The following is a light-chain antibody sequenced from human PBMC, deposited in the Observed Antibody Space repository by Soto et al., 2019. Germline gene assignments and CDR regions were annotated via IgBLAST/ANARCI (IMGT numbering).Light chain of an antibody. J-gene: IGLJ2*01. Sequence: QSALTQPASVSGSPGQSITISCTGTSSDVGGYNYVSWYQQHPGKAPKLMIYDVINRPSEVSIRFSGSKSGNTASLTISGLQAEDEADYYCSSYAGSSTVVFGGGTKLTVL. CDR1: SSDVGGYNY. CDR2: DVI. CDR3: SSYAGSSTVV. V-gene: IGLV2-14*01.